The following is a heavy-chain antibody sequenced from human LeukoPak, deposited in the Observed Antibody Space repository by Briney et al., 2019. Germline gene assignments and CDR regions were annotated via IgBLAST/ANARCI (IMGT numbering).Heavy chain of an antibody. Sequence: GGSLRLPCVASGFTLNNYAMAWVRQAPGKGLEWVASIHYIADDTYYADFVRGRFTISRDNSKNTLYLQLNGLRVEDTAIYYCARCVTGWPNWFAPWGQGTLVTVSS. J-gene: IGHJ5*02. CDR2: IHYIADDT. V-gene: IGHV3-23*01. CDR3: ARCVTGWPNWFAP. D-gene: IGHD6-19*01. CDR1: GFTLNNYA.